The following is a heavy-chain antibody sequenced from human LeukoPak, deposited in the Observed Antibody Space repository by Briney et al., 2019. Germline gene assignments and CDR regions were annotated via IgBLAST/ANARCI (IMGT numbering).Heavy chain of an antibody. CDR2: FSASSTIT. V-gene: IGHV3-23*01. J-gene: IGHJ4*02. D-gene: IGHD3-9*01. Sequence: GGSLRLSCAASGLAVTNAWMNWVRQAPGKGLEWVSTFSASSTITYYADSVKGRFTISRDNSKNTLYLQMHSLRDEDTAVYYCAKGDSYYDLLTCFDLWGPGTLVTVSS. CDR3: AKGDSYYDLLTCFDL. CDR1: GLAVTNAW.